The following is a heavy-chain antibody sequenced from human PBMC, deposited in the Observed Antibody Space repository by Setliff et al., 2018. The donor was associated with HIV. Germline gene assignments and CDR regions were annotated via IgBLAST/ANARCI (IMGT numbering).Heavy chain of an antibody. CDR2: IIPILGTT. V-gene: IGHV1-69*13. Sequence: GASVKVSCKASGYTFTSYYMHWVRQAPGQGLEWMGGIIPILGTTQFAQKFQGRLTITADESTSTAYMELSSLKSEDTAVYYCARARGIITTFDYWGQGTLVTVSS. J-gene: IGHJ4*02. CDR1: GYTFTSYY. D-gene: IGHD3-22*01. CDR3: ARARGIITTFDY.